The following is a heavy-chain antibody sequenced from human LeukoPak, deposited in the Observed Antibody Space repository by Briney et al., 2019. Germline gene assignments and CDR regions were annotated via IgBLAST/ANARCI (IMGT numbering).Heavy chain of an antibody. D-gene: IGHD3-22*01. CDR1: GYTFTSYA. V-gene: IGHV1-69*13. Sequence: SVKVSCKASGYTFTSYAMNWVRQAPGQGLEWMGGIIPIFGTANYAQKFQGRVTITADESTSTAYMELSSLRSEDTAVYYCAVAKNYYYDSSGYRTEYFQHWGQGTLVTVSS. CDR2: IIPIFGTA. J-gene: IGHJ1*01. CDR3: AVAKNYYYDSSGYRTEYFQH.